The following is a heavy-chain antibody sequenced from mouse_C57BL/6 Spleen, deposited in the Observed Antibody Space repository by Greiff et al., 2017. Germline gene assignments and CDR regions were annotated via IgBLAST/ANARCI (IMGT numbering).Heavy chain of an antibody. CDR2: ISRGSSTI. V-gene: IGHV5-17*01. D-gene: IGHD2-12*01. J-gene: IGHJ3*01. CDR1: GFTFSDYG. Sequence: EVQVVESGGGLVKPGGSLKLSCAASGFTFSDYGMHWVRQAPEKGLEWVAYISRGSSTIYYADTVKGRFTISRDNAKNTLFLQMTSLRSEDTAMYYCANAYYSYFSWFAYWGQGTLVTVSA. CDR3: ANAYYSYFSWFAY.